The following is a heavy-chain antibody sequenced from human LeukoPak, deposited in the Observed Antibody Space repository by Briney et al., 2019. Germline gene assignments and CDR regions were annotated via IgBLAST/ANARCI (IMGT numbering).Heavy chain of an antibody. CDR1: GFTVSSNY. CDR3: ARSSSWLDAFDI. CDR2: ISSSGSTI. Sequence: PGRSLRLSCAASGFTVSSNYMSWVRQAPGKGLEWVSYISSSGSTIYYADSVKGRFTISRDNAKNSLYLQMNSLRAEDTAVYYCARSSSWLDAFDIWGQGTMVTVSS. V-gene: IGHV3-11*04. D-gene: IGHD6-13*01. J-gene: IGHJ3*02.